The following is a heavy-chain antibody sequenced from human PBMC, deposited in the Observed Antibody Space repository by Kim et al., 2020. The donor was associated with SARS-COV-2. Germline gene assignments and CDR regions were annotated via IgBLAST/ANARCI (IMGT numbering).Heavy chain of an antibody. CDR2: INPSGGST. D-gene: IGHD1-1*01. CDR3: ARDVQLEREYYYYGMDV. Sequence: ASVKVSCKASGYTFTSYYMHWVRQAPGQGLEWMGIINPSGGSTSYAQKFQGRVTMARDTSTSTVYMELSSLRSEDTAVYYCARDVQLEREYYYYGMDVWGQGTTVTVSS. V-gene: IGHV1-46*01. J-gene: IGHJ6*02. CDR1: GYTFTSYY.